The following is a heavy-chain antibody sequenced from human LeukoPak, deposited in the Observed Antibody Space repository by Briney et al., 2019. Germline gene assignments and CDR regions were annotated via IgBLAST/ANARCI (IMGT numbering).Heavy chain of an antibody. CDR3: ATQLGDAFDI. Sequence: GESLKISCRGSGYSFTSYWIDWVRQMSGKGLEWMGIFYPGDSDTRYSRSFQGQVTISADKPISTAYLQWSSMKASDTAMYYCATQLGDAFDIWGQGTMVAVSS. CDR1: GYSFTSYW. CDR2: FYPGDSDT. V-gene: IGHV5-51*04. J-gene: IGHJ3*02. D-gene: IGHD6-6*01.